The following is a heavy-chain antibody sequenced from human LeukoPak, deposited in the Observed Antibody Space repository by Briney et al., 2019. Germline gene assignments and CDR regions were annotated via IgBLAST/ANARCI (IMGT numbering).Heavy chain of an antibody. J-gene: IGHJ4*02. CDR1: GYTFTSYD. CDR2: MNPNSGNT. CDR3: ARMGIAAAAYFDY. D-gene: IGHD6-13*01. Sequence: VSVKVSCKASGYTFTSYDINWVRQATGQGLEWMGWMNPNSGNTGYAQKFQGRVTMTRNTSISTAYMELSSLRSDDTAVYYCARMGIAAAAYFDYWGQGTLVTVSS. V-gene: IGHV1-8*01.